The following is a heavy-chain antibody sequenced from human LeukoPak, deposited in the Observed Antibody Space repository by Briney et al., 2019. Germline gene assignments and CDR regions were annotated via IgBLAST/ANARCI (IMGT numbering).Heavy chain of an antibody. D-gene: IGHD1-14*01. CDR1: GFTFSSYE. J-gene: IGHJ3*02. CDR3: ARDIEPDAFDI. CDR2: ISSSGRSI. V-gene: IGHV3-48*03. Sequence: PGGSLRLSCAASGFTFSSYEMNWVRQAPGKGLEWVSYISSSGRSIYYADSVKGRFTISRDIARNSLYLQMNSLRAEDTAVYFCARDIEPDAFDIWGQGTMVTVSS.